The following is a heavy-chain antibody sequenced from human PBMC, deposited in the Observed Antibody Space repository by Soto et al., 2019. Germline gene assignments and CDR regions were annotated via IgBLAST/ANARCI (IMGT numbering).Heavy chain of an antibody. V-gene: IGHV3-21*01. D-gene: IGHD3-10*01. CDR2: ISSSSTYI. Sequence: EVQLVESGGDLVKPGGSLRLSCADSGFTFSSYSMNWVRQAPGKGLEWVSSISSSSTYIYYADSVKGRFTISRDNAKNSLYLQMNSLSAEDTALYYCARGGREITRRFDYWGRGTLVTVSS. CDR1: GFTFSSYS. CDR3: ARGGREITRRFDY. J-gene: IGHJ4*02.